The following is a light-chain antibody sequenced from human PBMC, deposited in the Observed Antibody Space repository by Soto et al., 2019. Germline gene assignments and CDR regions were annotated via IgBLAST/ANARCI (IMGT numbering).Light chain of an antibody. V-gene: IGKV1-17*01. Sequence: DIHMTQSPSSLSASVLDIVTITCRASQGIRNDLGWYQQKPGKAPKRLIYAASSLQSGVPSRFSGSGSGTEFTLTISSLQPEDFAVFYCQQYYDWPITFGQGTRLEIK. CDR1: QGIRND. J-gene: IGKJ5*01. CDR3: QQYYDWPIT. CDR2: AAS.